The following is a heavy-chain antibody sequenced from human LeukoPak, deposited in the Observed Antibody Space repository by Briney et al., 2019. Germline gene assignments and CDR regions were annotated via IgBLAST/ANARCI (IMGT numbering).Heavy chain of an antibody. CDR2: IIPVVGIV. Sequence: ASVKVSCKASGGTFSNHTFTWVRQAPGQGLEWMGRIIPVVGIVNYAQKFRGRVTITADKSTSTAYMELSSLRSEDTAVYFCARDPYQVLPYYDYGMDVWGLGTTVTVSS. V-gene: IGHV1-69*04. J-gene: IGHJ6*02. D-gene: IGHD2-2*01. CDR1: GGTFSNHT. CDR3: ARDPYQVLPYYDYGMDV.